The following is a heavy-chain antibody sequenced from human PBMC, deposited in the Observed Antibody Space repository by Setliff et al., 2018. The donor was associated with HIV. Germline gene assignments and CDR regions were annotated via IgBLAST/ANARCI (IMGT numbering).Heavy chain of an antibody. CDR3: ARDFTYDNSDSLTGFGMDV. J-gene: IGHJ6*02. CDR1: GVSISSYS. D-gene: IGHD3-22*01. V-gene: IGHV4-59*01. Sequence: SEPLSLTFTVSGVSISSYSWSWIRQVPGKGLEWIGNIYYGRSANYKPSLKSRVAISTDWHRNQLSLALRSVTGADTAVYYCARDFTYDNSDSLTGFGMDVWGQGTTVTVSS. CDR2: IYYGRSA.